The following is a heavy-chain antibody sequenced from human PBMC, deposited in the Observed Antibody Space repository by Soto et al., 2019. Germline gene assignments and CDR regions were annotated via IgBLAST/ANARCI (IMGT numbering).Heavy chain of an antibody. CDR2: IYYDGSNK. CDR1: GFTFSSYG. J-gene: IGHJ4*02. Sequence: QVQLVESGGGVVQPGRSLRLSCAASGFTFSSYGMDWVRQAPGKGLEWVAVIYYDGSNKYYADSVKGRFTISRDNSKNTLYLQMNSLRAEDTAVFYCARSQYSSSWYPFDYWGQGTLVTVSS. CDR3: ARSQYSSSWYPFDY. D-gene: IGHD6-13*01. V-gene: IGHV3-33*01.